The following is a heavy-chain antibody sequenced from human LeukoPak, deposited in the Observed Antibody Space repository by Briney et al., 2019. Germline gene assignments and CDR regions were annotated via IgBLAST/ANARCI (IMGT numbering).Heavy chain of an antibody. CDR3: AVTYYYDSSGARIDY. CDR2: ISPSGDST. V-gene: IGHV1-46*01. D-gene: IGHD3-22*01. J-gene: IGHJ4*02. Sequence: ASVKVSCKASGYTFTSYYMRWVRHGPGQGLEWMGIISPSGDSTSYAQKCQGRVTRTSDTSTSTVYMELSSLRSEDTAVYYCAVTYYYDSSGARIDYWGQGTVVIVSS. CDR1: GYTFTSYY.